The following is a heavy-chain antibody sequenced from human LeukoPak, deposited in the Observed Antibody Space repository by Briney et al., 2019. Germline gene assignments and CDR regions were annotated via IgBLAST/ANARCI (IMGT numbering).Heavy chain of an antibody. D-gene: IGHD2-21*01. Sequence: SETLSLTCTVSGDSVNSGYYYWSWIRQSPGKGLEWIGYISYSGSTNYNLSLKSRVTISLDTSKNQFSLKLSSVTAADTAVYYCARSRHYSDYYFEYWGRGSLVTVSS. CDR2: ISYSGST. CDR1: GDSVNSGYYY. J-gene: IGHJ4*02. CDR3: ARSRHYSDYYFEY. V-gene: IGHV4-61*01.